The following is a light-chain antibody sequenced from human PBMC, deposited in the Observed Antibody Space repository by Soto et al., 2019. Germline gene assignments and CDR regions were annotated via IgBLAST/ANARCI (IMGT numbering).Light chain of an antibody. J-gene: IGKJ1*01. CDR1: QSVFSS. CDR3: QQSHNWPA. CDR2: GAA. Sequence: DIVMTQSPVTLSVSPGERATLSCRASQSVFSSLAWYQQKPGQAPRLLIYGAATRATGIPARFSGSGSGTEFTLSISSLQSEDFAIYYCQQSHNWPAFGQGTKVEIK. V-gene: IGKV3-15*01.